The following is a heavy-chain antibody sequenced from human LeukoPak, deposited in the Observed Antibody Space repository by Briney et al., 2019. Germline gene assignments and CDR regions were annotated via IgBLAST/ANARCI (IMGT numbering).Heavy chain of an antibody. CDR1: GFTFSSYS. CDR2: ISSSSSTI. J-gene: IGHJ3*02. V-gene: IGHV3-48*01. D-gene: IGHD6-13*01. Sequence: PGGSLRLSCAASGFTFSSYSMNWVRQAPGKGLEWVSYISSSSSTIYYADSAKGRFTISRDNAKNSLYLQMNSLRAEDTAVYYSARGFLPPKAAAVSSDNDAFDIWGQGTMVTVSS. CDR3: ARGFLPPKAAAVSSDNDAFDI.